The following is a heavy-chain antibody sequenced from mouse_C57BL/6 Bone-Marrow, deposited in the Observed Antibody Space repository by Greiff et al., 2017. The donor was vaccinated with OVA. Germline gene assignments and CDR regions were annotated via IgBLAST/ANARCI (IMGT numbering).Heavy chain of an antibody. V-gene: IGHV1-59*01. J-gene: IGHJ3*01. Sequence: VQLQQPGAELVRPGTSVKLSCKASGYTFTSYWMHWVKQRPGQGLEWIGVIDPSDSYTNYNQKFKGKATLTVDTSSSTAYMQRSSLTSEDSAVDYCARKDCAWFAYWGQGTLVTVSA. CDR1: GYTFTSYW. CDR3: ARKDCAWFAY. CDR2: IDPSDSYT.